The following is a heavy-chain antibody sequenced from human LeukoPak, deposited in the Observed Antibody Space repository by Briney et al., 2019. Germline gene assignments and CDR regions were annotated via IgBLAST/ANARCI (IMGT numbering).Heavy chain of an antibody. J-gene: IGHJ3*02. CDR3: SRDIVVVPAARRAFDI. D-gene: IGHD2-2*01. V-gene: IGHV3-23*01. CDR2: ISGSGGRT. CDR1: GFIFSGYG. Sequence: GGSLRLSCAAPGFIFSGYGMHWVRQAPGKGLEWVSAISGSGGRTYYADSVKGRFTISRDNSKNTLYLQMNSLRAEDTAVYYCSRDIVVVPAARRAFDIWGQGTMVTVSS.